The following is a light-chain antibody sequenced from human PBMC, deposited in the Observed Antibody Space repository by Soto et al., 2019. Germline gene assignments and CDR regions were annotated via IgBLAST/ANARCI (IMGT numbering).Light chain of an antibody. CDR3: MRALQTPFT. Sequence: DFESTQSPLSVPVTAGEPAAMSCRSSQSLRQTKGSTYLDWYLQKPGQSPQLLISLATNRASGVPDRFSGSGSGTDLTLKISRVEAEDVEVYDSMRALQTPFTFGGGTKVDIK. V-gene: IGKV2-28*01. CDR2: LAT. J-gene: IGKJ4*01. CDR1: QSLRQTKGSTY.